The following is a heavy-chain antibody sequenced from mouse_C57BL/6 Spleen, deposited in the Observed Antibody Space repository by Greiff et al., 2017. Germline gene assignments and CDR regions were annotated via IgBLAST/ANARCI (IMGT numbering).Heavy chain of an antibody. V-gene: IGHV1-69*01. CDR1: GYTFTSYW. CDR2: IDPSDSYT. CDR3: AMGTTVDY. D-gene: IGHD1-1*01. J-gene: IGHJ2*01. Sequence: VQLQQPGAELVMPGASVKLSCKASGYTFTSYWMHWVKQRPGQGLEWIGEIDPSDSYTNYNQKFKGKSTLTVDKSSSTAYMQLSSLTSEDSAVYYCAMGTTVDYWGQGTTLTVSS.